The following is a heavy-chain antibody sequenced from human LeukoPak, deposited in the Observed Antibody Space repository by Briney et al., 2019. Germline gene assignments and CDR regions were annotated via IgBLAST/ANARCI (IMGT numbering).Heavy chain of an antibody. CDR3: ARLLDNDISGDPDTFDV. Sequence: SETLSLTCAVSGYSISSGYYWGWIRQPPGKGLEWIGSIYHSGSTYYNPSLQSRVTTSIDTSKSQFSLKLTSVTSADTAVYSCARLLDNDISGDPDTFDVWGQGTTVIVSS. CDR1: GYSISSGYY. CDR2: IYHSGST. D-gene: IGHD3-22*01. J-gene: IGHJ3*01. V-gene: IGHV4-38-2*01.